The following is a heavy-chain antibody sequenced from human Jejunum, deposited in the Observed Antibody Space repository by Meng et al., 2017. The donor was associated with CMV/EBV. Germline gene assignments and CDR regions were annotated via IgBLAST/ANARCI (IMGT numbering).Heavy chain of an antibody. J-gene: IGHJ4*02. D-gene: IGHD6-19*01. CDR2: IQYDGSDK. Sequence: QVGLVEAGGGVVQPGGSLRLSCAASGFIFSNYGLHWGRQAPGKGLEWVAFIQYDGSDKYYADSVRGRFTISRDNSKNMLYLQMNNVRAEDTAVYHCAKRDCIGSGCGFYYFDSWGQGTLVTVSS. CDR3: AKRDCIGSGCGFYYFDS. V-gene: IGHV3-30*02. CDR1: GFIFSNYG.